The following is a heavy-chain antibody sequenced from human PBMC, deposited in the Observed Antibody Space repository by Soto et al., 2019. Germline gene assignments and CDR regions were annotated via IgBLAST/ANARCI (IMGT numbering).Heavy chain of an antibody. CDR3: ARDETAAGTSYYYYGMDV. CDR2: ISAYNGNT. J-gene: IGHJ6*02. D-gene: IGHD6-13*01. CDR1: GYTFTSYG. Sequence: ASVKVSCKASGYTFTSYGISWVRQAPGQGLEWMGWISAYNGNTNYAQKLQGRATMTTDTSTSTAYMELRSLRSDDTAVYYCARDETAAGTSYYYYGMDVWGQGTTVTVSS. V-gene: IGHV1-18*01.